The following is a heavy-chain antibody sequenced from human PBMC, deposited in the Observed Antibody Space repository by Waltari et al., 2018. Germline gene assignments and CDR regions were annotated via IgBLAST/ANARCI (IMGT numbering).Heavy chain of an antibody. CDR2: IYYSGST. Sequence: QLQLQESGPGLVKPSETLSLTCTVSGGSISSSSYYWGWIRQPPGKGLEWIGSIYYSGSTYYNPSLKSRVTISVDTSKNQFSLKLSSVTAADTAVYYCARKGFIAAAAWDIWGQGTMVTVSS. V-gene: IGHV4-39*07. CDR1: GGSISSSSYY. D-gene: IGHD6-13*01. J-gene: IGHJ3*02. CDR3: ARKGFIAAAAWDI.